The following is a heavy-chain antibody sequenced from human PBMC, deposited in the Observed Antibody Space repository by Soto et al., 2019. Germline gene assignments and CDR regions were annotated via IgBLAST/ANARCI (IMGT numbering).Heavy chain of an antibody. CDR2: TYSVGST. V-gene: IGHV3-53*01. D-gene: IGHD7-27*01. CDR1: GFTVSPYY. CDR3: AQGRNWGDCDY. J-gene: IGHJ4*02. Sequence: VQLVESGGGVVQPGRSLRLSCAASGFTVSPYYMTWVRQAPGKGLEWVSVTYSVGSTYYADSVKGRFTISRDNSKNTLNLQMNNLRAEDTAMYYCAQGRNWGDCDYWGQGTLVTVSS.